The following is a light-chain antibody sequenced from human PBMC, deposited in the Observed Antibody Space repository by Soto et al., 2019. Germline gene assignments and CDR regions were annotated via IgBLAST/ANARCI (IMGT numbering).Light chain of an antibody. Sequence: DIQMTQSPSSLSASVGDRVTITCRASQRIGTYLNWYLQKPGKAPQLLIFAATSLQSGVSPRFSGSGSGTDFALPISSLQTEDLATYFCQHTYGVPFTFGPGTKVGIK. J-gene: IGKJ3*01. CDR3: QHTYGVPFT. CDR2: AAT. V-gene: IGKV1-39*01. CDR1: QRIGTY.